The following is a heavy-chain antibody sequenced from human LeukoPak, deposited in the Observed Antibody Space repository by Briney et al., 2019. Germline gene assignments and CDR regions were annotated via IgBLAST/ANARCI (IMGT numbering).Heavy chain of an antibody. CDR1: GGSISSYY. J-gene: IGHJ3*02. CDR3: ARVLMIVDNDAFDI. D-gene: IGHD3-22*01. CDR2: IYYSGST. V-gene: IGHV4-59*01. Sequence: SETLSLTCTVSGGSISSYYWSWIRQPPGKGLEWIGYIYYSGSTNYNPSLKSRVTISVDTSKNQFSLKLSSVTAADMAVYYCARVLMIVDNDAFDIWGQGTMVTVSS.